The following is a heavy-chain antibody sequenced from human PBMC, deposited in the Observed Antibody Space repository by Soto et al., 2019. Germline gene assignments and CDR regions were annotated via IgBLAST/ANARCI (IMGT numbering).Heavy chain of an antibody. D-gene: IGHD6-13*01. CDR1: GFTVSSNY. V-gene: IGHV3-66*01. CDR3: ARDSGYSSSWATHYYYYYMDV. J-gene: IGHJ6*03. CDR2: IYSGGST. Sequence: GGSLRLSCAASGFTVSSNYMSWVRQAPGKGLEWVSVIYSGGSTYYADSVKGRFTISRDNSKNTLYLQMNSLRAEDTAVYYCARDSGYSSSWATHYYYYYMDVWGKGTTVTVSS.